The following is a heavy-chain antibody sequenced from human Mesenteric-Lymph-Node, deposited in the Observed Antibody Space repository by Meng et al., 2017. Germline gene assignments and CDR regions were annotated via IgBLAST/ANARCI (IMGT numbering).Heavy chain of an antibody. D-gene: IGHD5-18*01. CDR1: GYTFTSYG. J-gene: IGHJ3*02. CDR3: ARRRIQLWLGDAFDI. CDR2: ISAYNGNT. Sequence: ASVKVSCKASGYTFTSYGISWVRQAPGQGLEWMGWISAYNGNTNYAQKLQGRVTMTTDTSTSTAYMELRSLRSDDTAVYYCARRRIQLWLGDAFDIWGQGTMVTVSS. V-gene: IGHV1-18*01.